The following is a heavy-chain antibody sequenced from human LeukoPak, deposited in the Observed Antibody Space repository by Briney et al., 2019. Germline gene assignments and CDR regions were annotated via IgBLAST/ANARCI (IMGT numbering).Heavy chain of an antibody. D-gene: IGHD3-10*01. CDR1: GYTFTDYW. Sequence: GASLQIPSKASGYTFTDYWIAWVRQMPGKGLEWMGVFNPGDSDLKYSPSFRGQVTISADKSISTAYLQWNSLKASDTAMYYCARIKYSSGSPYKGWFDPWGQGTLVTVSS. V-gene: IGHV5-51*01. CDR2: FNPGDSDL. CDR3: ARIKYSSGSPYKGWFDP. J-gene: IGHJ5*02.